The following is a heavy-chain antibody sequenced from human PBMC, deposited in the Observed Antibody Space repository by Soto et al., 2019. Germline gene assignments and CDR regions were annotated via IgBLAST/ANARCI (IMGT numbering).Heavy chain of an antibody. V-gene: IGHV1-8*01. Sequence: ASVKVSCKASGYTFTSYDINWVRQATGQGLEWMGWMNPNSGNTGYAQKFQGRVTMTRNTSISTAYMELSSPRSEDTAVYYCARVEGRYCSGGSCYRGWYFELWGRGTLVTVSS. CDR1: GYTFTSYD. J-gene: IGHJ2*01. D-gene: IGHD2-15*01. CDR2: MNPNSGNT. CDR3: ARVEGRYCSGGSCYRGWYFEL.